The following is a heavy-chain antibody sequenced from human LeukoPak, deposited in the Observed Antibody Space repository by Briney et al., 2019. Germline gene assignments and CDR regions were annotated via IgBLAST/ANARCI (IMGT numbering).Heavy chain of an antibody. V-gene: IGHV3-48*03. CDR2: ISSSGSTI. Sequence: PGASLRLSCAASGFTFSSFAMSWVRQAPGKGLEWVSYISSSGSTIYYADSVKGRFTISRDNAKNSLYLQMNSLRAEDTAVYYCARDWVPMLAYSSGLDYWGQGTLVTVSS. J-gene: IGHJ4*02. CDR1: GFTFSSFA. D-gene: IGHD6-19*01. CDR3: ARDWVPMLAYSSGLDY.